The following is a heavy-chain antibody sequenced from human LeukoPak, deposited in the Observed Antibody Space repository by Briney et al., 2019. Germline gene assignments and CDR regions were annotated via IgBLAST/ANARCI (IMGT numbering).Heavy chain of an antibody. CDR2: ISSSSRYI. J-gene: IGHJ5*02. Sequence: GGSLRLSCAASGFTFSSYSMNWVRQAPGKGLEWVSSISSSSRYIYYIDPVKGRFTISRDNAKNSLYLQMNSLRAEDTAVYYCARGLTSSWSNNWFDPWGQGTLVTVPS. CDR3: ARGLTSSWSNNWFDP. V-gene: IGHV3-21*01. D-gene: IGHD6-13*01. CDR1: GFTFSSYS.